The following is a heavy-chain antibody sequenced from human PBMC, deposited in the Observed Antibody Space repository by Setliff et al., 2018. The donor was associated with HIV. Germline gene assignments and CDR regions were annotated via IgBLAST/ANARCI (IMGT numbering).Heavy chain of an antibody. CDR1: GYSFINSG. J-gene: IGHJ4*02. V-gene: IGHV1-18*01. D-gene: IGHD1-1*01. Sequence: GASVKVSCKASGYSFINSGISWVRQAPGQGLEWMGWIPTSHGDTKYAQNFQDRLTMTTDSSTTTAYMELSGLRSDDTAMYYCARQLSNSLDYWGQGTLVTVSS. CDR3: ARQLSNSLDY. CDR2: IPTSHGDT.